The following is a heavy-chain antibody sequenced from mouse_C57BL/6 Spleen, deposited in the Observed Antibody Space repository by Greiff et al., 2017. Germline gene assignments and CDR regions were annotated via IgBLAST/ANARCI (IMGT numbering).Heavy chain of an antibody. CDR2: INSDGGST. Sequence: QLVESGGGLVQPGESLKLSCESNEYEFPSHDMSWVRKTPEKRLELVAAINSDGGSTYYPDTMERRFIIARDNTKKPLYLQRSSLRSEDTALYYCARHGYDGYLSYWYFDVWGTGTTVTVSS. V-gene: IGHV5-2*01. CDR1: EYEFPSHD. J-gene: IGHJ1*03. D-gene: IGHD2-3*01. CDR3: ARHGYDGYLSYWYFDV.